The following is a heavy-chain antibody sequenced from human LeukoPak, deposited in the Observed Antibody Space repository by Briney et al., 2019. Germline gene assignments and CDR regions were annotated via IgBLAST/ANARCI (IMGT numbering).Heavy chain of an antibody. CDR1: GYTLTNYH. CDR2: INPSGDST. D-gene: IGHD3-22*01. J-gene: IGHJ4*02. V-gene: IGHV1-46*04. CDR3: AREIASSAYPSFDY. Sequence: GASVKVSCKASGYTLTNYHMHWVRQAPGQGLEWMGIINPSGDSTSYAQKLQGRVTMTWDMSTSTVYMELSRLKSEDTAVYYCAREIASSAYPSFDYWGQGTLVTVSS.